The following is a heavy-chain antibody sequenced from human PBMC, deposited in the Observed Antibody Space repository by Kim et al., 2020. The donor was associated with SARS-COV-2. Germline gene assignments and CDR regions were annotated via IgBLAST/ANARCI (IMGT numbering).Heavy chain of an antibody. V-gene: IGHV3-30*04. CDR1: GFTFSSYA. CDR2: ISYDGSNK. D-gene: IGHD7-27*01. J-gene: IGHJ6*02. Sequence: GGSLRLSCAASGFTFSSYAMHWVRQAPGKGLEWVAVISYDGSNKYYADSVKGRFTISRDNSKNTLYLQMNSLRTEDTAVYYCARELTYYGMDVWGQGTTVTVSS. CDR3: ARELTYYGMDV.